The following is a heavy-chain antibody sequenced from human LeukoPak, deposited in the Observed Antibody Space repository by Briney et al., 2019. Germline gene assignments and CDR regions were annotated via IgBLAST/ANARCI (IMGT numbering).Heavy chain of an antibody. J-gene: IGHJ4*02. CDR3: AREPGTATGY. CDR1: GYSFTAYY. CDR2: INSNSGGT. V-gene: IGHV1-2*07. Sequence: ASVRLSCKASGYSFTAYYIHWVRQAPGQGLEWMGWINSNSGGTKCAPRFQGRVTLTRNTSLSTVYMEMSDLTSDDTAIYYCAREPGTATGYWGQGTLVAISS. D-gene: IGHD1-1*01.